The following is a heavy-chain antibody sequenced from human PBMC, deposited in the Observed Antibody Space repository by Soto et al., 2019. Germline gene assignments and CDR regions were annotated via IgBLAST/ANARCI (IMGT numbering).Heavy chain of an antibody. CDR2: ISGSGGST. D-gene: IGHD3-16*02. J-gene: IGHJ4*02. Sequence: EVQLLESGGGLVQPGGSLRLSCAASGFTFSSYAMSWVRQAPGKGLEWVSAISGSGGSTYYADSVKGRFTISRDNTKNKLYLPTHSRRAEDTAVYYCAMAAVDDYVCGSYRCRKTNYFDYWGQGPLVTVSS. V-gene: IGHV3-23*01. CDR3: AMAAVDDYVCGSYRCRKTNYFDY. CDR1: GFTFSSYA.